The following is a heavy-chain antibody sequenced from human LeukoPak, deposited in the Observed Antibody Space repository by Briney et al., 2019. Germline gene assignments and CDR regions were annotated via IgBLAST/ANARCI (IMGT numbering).Heavy chain of an antibody. CDR3: ASRFSITGTTPGYYYYYGMDV. J-gene: IGHJ6*02. CDR1: GGTFXSYA. CDR2: IIPIFGTA. V-gene: IGHV1-69*13. D-gene: IGHD1-7*01. Sequence: VXVSXKASGGTFXSYAISWVRQAPGQXLEWMGGIIPIFGTANYAQKFQGRVTITADESTSTAYMELSSLRSEDTAVYYCASRFSITGTTPGYYYYYGMDVWGQGTTVTVPS.